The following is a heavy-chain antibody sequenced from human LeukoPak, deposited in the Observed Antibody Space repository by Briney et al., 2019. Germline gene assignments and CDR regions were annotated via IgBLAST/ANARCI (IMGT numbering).Heavy chain of an antibody. CDR1: GGSISSTNYY. V-gene: IGHV4-39*02. J-gene: IGHJ6*03. CDR3: ARLRGYTSSRAHNYYYYYYMDV. Sequence: TSETLSLTCTVSGGSISSTNYYWGRIRQPPGKGLEWIASVHFSGGTYYNPSLESRVTISVDTSKNLFSLKLSSVTAADTAVYHCARLRGYTSSRAHNYYYYYYMDVWGKGTTVTVSS. CDR2: VHFSGGT. D-gene: IGHD6-13*01.